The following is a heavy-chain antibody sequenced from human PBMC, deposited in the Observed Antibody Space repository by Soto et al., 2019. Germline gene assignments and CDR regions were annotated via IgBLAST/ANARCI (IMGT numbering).Heavy chain of an antibody. D-gene: IGHD3-10*01. V-gene: IGHV4-59*01. Sequence: SETLSLTCTVSGGSISSYYWSWIRQPPGKGLEWIGYIYYSGSTNYNPSLKSRVTISVDTSKNQFSLKLSSVTAADTAVYYCAFSGPMVRGVPYAFDIWGQGTMVT. CDR3: AFSGPMVRGVPYAFDI. CDR1: GGSISSYY. CDR2: IYYSGST. J-gene: IGHJ3*02.